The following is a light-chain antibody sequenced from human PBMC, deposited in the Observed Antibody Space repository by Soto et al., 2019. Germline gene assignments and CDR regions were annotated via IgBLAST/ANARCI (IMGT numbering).Light chain of an antibody. CDR3: LLYYGGAEV. CDR2: SIS. CDR1: TGAVTSGYY. V-gene: IGLV7-43*01. Sequence: QAVVTQEPSLTVFPGGTVTLTCASSTGAVTSGYYPNWFQQKPGQAPRALIYSISNKHSRTPARFSGSLLGGKAALTLSGVQPEDEAEYYCLLYYGGAEVFGGGTQLTVL. J-gene: IGLJ2*01.